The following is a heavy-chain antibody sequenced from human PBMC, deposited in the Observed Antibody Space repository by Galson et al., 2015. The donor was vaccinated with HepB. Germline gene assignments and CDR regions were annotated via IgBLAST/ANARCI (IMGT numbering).Heavy chain of an antibody. J-gene: IGHJ3*02. V-gene: IGHV3-7*03. Sequence: SLRLSCAASGFTFSSHWMTWVRQAPGKGLEWLANIKQDGSEKYYVDSVKGRFTISRDNAKKSLYLEMNSLRAEDTAVYYCARGYCSGGSCYRSGFDIWGQGTMVTVS. CDR1: GFTFSSHW. CDR2: IKQDGSEK. D-gene: IGHD2-15*01. CDR3: ARGYCSGGSCYRSGFDI.